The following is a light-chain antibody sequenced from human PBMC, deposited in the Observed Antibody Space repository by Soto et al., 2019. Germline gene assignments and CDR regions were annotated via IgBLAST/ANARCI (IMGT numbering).Light chain of an antibody. V-gene: IGKV1-27*01. Sequence: DIQMTQSPSSLSASVGDRVTITCRASQGISNYLAWYQQKPGKVPKLLIYAASTLQSGGPSRFSGSGSGTDFTLTISRLQPEDVATYYCQKYNSAPRTFGQGPKLEIK. CDR3: QKYNSAPRT. CDR1: QGISNY. J-gene: IGKJ1*01. CDR2: AAS.